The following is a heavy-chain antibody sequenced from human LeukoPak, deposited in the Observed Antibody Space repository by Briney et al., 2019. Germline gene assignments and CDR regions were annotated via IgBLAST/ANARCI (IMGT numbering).Heavy chain of an antibody. V-gene: IGHV4-4*07. CDR2: IYTSGST. CDR3: ARDQGAYCSSTSCYGWYFDL. Sequence: PSETLPLTCTVSGGSISSYYWSWIRQPAEKGLEWIGRIYTSGSTNYNPSLKSRVTMSVDTSKNQFSLKLSSVTAADTAVYYCARDQGAYCSSTSCYGWYFDLWGRGTLVTVSS. CDR1: GGSISSYY. J-gene: IGHJ2*01. D-gene: IGHD2-2*01.